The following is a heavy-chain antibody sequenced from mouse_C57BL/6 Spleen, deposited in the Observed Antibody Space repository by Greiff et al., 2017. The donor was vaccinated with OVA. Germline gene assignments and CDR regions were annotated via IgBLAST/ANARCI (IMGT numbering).Heavy chain of an antibody. J-gene: IGHJ2*01. CDR2: ISYDGSN. Sequence: EVKLQESGPGLVKPSQSLSLTCSVTGYSITSGYYWNWIRQFPGNKLEWMGYISYDGSNNYNPSLKNRISITRDTSKNQFFLKLNSVTTEDTATYYCARDGLGPYYFDYWGQGTTLTVSS. V-gene: IGHV3-6*01. CDR1: GYSITSGYY. CDR3: ARDGLGPYYFDY. D-gene: IGHD4-1*01.